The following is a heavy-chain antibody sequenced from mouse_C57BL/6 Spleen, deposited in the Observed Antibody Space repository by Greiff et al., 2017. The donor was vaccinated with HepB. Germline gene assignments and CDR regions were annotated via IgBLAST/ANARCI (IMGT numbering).Heavy chain of an antibody. CDR1: GYTFTEYT. Sequence: VQLQQSGAELVKPGASVKLSCTASGYTFTEYTIHWVKQRPGQGLEWIGWFYPGSGSIKYNEKFKDKATLTADKSTSTVYMELSRLTSEDSAVYFCARQEDGDNYDGGYYAMDYWGQGTAVTVSS. J-gene: IGHJ4*01. CDR2: FYPGSGSI. V-gene: IGHV1-62-2*01. D-gene: IGHD2-12*01. CDR3: ARQEDGDNYDGGYYAMDY.